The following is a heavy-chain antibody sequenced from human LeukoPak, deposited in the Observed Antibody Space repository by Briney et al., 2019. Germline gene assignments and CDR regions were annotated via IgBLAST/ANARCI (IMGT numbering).Heavy chain of an antibody. CDR2: ISSGGGT. J-gene: IGHJ4*02. CDR1: GFTFSSYS. D-gene: IGHD7-27*01. CDR3: ARDIPNNWGLGY. Sequence: GGSLRLSCAASGFTFSSYSMNWVRQAPGKGLEWVSTISSGGGTYYVDSVKGRFTVSRDNSKNTLYIQMSSLRAEDTAVYYCARDIPNNWGLGYWGQGTLVTVSS. V-gene: IGHV3-66*01.